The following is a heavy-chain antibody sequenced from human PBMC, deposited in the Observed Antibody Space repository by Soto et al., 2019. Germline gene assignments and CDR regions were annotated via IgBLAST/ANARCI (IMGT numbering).Heavy chain of an antibody. CDR1: GYNFGSFL. CDR2: IDNGGTNT. CDR3: AKDRGRPDAFNI. J-gene: IGHJ3*02. D-gene: IGHD3-10*01. Sequence: GGSLRLSCAGSGYNFGSFLMHWVRQAPGKGLVWVSRIDNGGTNTVYADAVKGRFTISRDNAKNTLYLQMNSLRAEDTAVYYCAKDRGRPDAFNIWGQGTMVTVSS. V-gene: IGHV3-74*01.